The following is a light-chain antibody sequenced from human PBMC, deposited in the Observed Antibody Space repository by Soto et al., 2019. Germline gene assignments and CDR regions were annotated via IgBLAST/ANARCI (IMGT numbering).Light chain of an antibody. J-gene: IGKJ1*01. Sequence: EIVMTQSPATLSVSPGERATLSCRASQSVSSKLAWYQQKPGQGPRLLIYGASTRATGIPARFSGSGSGTEFTLSISSLQFEDFAVSYCQHHSTWLWTFGHGTKVEIK. CDR1: QSVSSK. CDR2: GAS. CDR3: QHHSTWLWT. V-gene: IGKV3-15*01.